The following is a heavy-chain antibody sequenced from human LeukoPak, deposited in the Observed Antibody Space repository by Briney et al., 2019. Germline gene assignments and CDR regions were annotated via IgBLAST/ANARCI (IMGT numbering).Heavy chain of an antibody. D-gene: IGHD1-1*01. V-gene: IGHV1-46*01. CDR3: ARSRELERRDSWFDP. J-gene: IGHJ5*02. Sequence: ASVKVSCKASGYTFTSYYMHWVRQAPGQGLEWMGIINPSGGSTSYAQKFQGRVTMTRDMSTSTVYMELSSLRSEDTAVYYCARSRELERRDSWFDPWGQGTLVTVSS. CDR2: INPSGGST. CDR1: GYTFTSYY.